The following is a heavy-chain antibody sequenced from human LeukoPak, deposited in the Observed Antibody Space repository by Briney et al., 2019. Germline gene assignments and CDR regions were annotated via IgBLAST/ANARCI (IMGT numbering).Heavy chain of an antibody. CDR1: GGSLSGYN. J-gene: IGHJ6*02. Sequence: SETLSLTCAVYGGSLSGYNWRGIRQPPGKGLEWIGEVSHSGSSNYNPSLKSRVTISVDTSNNQFSLRLRSVTAADTAVYYCARVWDVWGQGTTVIVSS. CDR3: ARVWDV. CDR2: VSHSGSS. V-gene: IGHV4-34*01.